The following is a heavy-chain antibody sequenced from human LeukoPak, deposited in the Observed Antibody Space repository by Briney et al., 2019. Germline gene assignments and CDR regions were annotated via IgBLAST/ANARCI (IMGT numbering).Heavy chain of an antibody. V-gene: IGHV4-4*07. D-gene: IGHD3-22*01. Sequence: SETLSLTCTVSGGSINNYYWSWIRQPAGKGLEWIGRIYTSGNTNYNPSLKSRVTMSVDTSKNQFSLNLSSVTAADTAVYFCARCPVVGFDSSGYYSYFDYWGQGMLVTVSS. CDR1: GGSINNYY. CDR3: ARCPVVGFDSSGYYSYFDY. J-gene: IGHJ4*02. CDR2: IYTSGNT.